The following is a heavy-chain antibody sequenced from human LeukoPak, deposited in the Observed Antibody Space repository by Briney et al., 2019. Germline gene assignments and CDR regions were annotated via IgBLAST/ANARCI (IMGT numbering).Heavy chain of an antibody. J-gene: IGHJ4*02. Sequence: SETLSLTCTVSGGSISSHYWSWIRQPPGKGLEWIGYIYYSGRTNYNPSLKSRVTISVDTSKNQFSLKLSSVTAADTAVYYCARTEMATMKLDYWGQGTLVTVSS. CDR3: ARTEMATMKLDY. V-gene: IGHV4-59*11. CDR2: IYYSGRT. D-gene: IGHD5-12*01. CDR1: GGSISSHY.